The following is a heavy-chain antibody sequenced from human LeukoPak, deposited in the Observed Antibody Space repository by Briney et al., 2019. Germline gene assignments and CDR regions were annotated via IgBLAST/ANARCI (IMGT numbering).Heavy chain of an antibody. J-gene: IGHJ4*02. CDR2: LNTDGSST. Sequence: GGSLRLSCAASGFTFRTYWMHRVRHAPGKGLVWVSRLNTDGSSTNYADSVKGRFTISRDNAKNTLYLQMNSLRAEDTAVYYCARDKGYSVDYWGQGTLVTVSS. D-gene: IGHD5-18*01. CDR1: GFTFRTYW. CDR3: ARDKGYSVDY. V-gene: IGHV3-74*01.